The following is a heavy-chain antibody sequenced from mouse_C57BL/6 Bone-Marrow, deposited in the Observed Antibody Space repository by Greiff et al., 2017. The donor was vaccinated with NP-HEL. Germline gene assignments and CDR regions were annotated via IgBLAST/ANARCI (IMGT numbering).Heavy chain of an antibody. CDR1: GFTFSSYG. CDR3: ARHENWDGYFDV. CDR2: ISSGGSYT. Sequence: EVKLMESGGDLVKPGGSLKLSCAASGFTFSSYGMSWVRQTPDKRLEWVATISSGGSYTYYPDSVKGRFTISRDHAKNTLYLQMSSLKSEDTAMYYCARHENWDGYFDVWGTGTTVTVSS. D-gene: IGHD4-1*01. J-gene: IGHJ1*03. V-gene: IGHV5-6*01.